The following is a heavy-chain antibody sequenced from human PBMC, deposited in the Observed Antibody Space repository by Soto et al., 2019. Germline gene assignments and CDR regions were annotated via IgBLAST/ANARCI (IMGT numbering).Heavy chain of an antibody. CDR2: VYYSGTT. CDR3: ARAGSTWRYFFDY. Sequence: QVQLQESGPGLVKPSETLSLTCTVSGGSISSYYWTWIRQPPGKGLEWVGYVYYSGTTYYNPSLQSRVTISVDTSTNQXXXXXKSVTAADTAIYYCARAGSTWRYFFDYWGQGSLVTVSS. V-gene: IGHV4-59*01. D-gene: IGHD6-13*01. CDR1: GGSISSYY. J-gene: IGHJ4*02.